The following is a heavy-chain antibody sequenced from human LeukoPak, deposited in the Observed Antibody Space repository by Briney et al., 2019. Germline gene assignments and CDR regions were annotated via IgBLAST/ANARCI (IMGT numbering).Heavy chain of an antibody. D-gene: IGHD5-24*01. CDR2: IDYSGST. CDR3: ARESPVRDGYFYYYYMDV. CDR1: GGSISGHY. V-gene: IGHV4-59*11. J-gene: IGHJ6*03. Sequence: PSETLSLTCSVSGGSISGHYWSWIRQPPGKGLEWIGCIDYSGSTNNNPSPKSRVTISVDTSNNQLSLKLTSVTAADTAVYYCARESPVRDGYFYYYYMDVWGKGTTVTISS.